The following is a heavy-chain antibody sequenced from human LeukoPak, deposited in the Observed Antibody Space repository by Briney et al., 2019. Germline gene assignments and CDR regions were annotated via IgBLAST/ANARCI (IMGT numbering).Heavy chain of an antibody. J-gene: IGHJ6*03. D-gene: IGHD3-9*01. Sequence: ASVKVSCKASGYTFTGYYMHWVRPAPGQGLEWMGWSNPNSGGTNYAQKFQGRVTMTRDTSISTAYMELSRLRSDDTAVYYCARAPPKYDILTGYSHYYYYMDVWGKGTTVTVSS. CDR1: GYTFTGYY. V-gene: IGHV1-2*02. CDR3: ARAPPKYDILTGYSHYYYYMDV. CDR2: SNPNSGGT.